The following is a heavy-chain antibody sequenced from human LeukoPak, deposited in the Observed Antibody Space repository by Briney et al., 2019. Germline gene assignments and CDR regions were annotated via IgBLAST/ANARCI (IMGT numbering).Heavy chain of an antibody. J-gene: IGHJ1*01. CDR3: ASDYYCSGTSCRAAEYFQH. CDR2: IYYSGST. D-gene: IGHD2-2*01. Sequence: SETLSLTCTVSGGSVSSGSYYWSWIRQPPGKGLEWIGYIYYSGSTNYNPSLKSRVTISVDTSKNQFSLKLSSVTAADTAVYYCASDYYCSGTSCRAAEYFQHWGQGTLVTVSS. V-gene: IGHV4-61*01. CDR1: GGSVSSGSYY.